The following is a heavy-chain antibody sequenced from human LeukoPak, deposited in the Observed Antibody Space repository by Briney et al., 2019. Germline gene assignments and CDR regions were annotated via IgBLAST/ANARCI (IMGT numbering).Heavy chain of an antibody. V-gene: IGHV3-23*01. Sequence: DSVKGRFSISRDNSKNTLYLQMNSLRPEDTAVYYRAKKRVTTIDYWGQGTLVTVSS. J-gene: IGHJ4*02. CDR3: AKKRVTTIDY. D-gene: IGHD4-17*01.